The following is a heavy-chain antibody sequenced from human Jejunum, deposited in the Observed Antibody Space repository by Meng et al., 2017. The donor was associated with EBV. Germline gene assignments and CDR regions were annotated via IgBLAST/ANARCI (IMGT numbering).Heavy chain of an antibody. V-gene: IGHV4-61*01. J-gene: IGHJ4*02. Sequence: QVQLQGSGPGLVKPSETLSLTCAVSGGSVSSGSYYWSWIRQPPGKGLEWIGFVSDYGSTRYNSSLKSRITISADTSKNQFSLKLTSVTPADTAIYYCARDFSSGYFAYWGQGTLVTVS. CDR2: VSDYGST. CDR1: GGSVSSGSYY. CDR3: ARDFSSGYFAY. D-gene: IGHD3-22*01.